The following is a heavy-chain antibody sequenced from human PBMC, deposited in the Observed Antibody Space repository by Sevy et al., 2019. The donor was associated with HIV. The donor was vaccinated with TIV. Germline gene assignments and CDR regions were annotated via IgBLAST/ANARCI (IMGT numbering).Heavy chain of an antibody. J-gene: IGHJ4*02. D-gene: IGHD3-22*01. V-gene: IGHV3-48*03. CDR3: ARATYYYDSSGPYYFDY. Sequence: GGSLRLSCAASGFTFSNFEMNWVRQAPGKGLEWISYITSSGSTIYYADSVQGRFTISRDNAKNSLFLQMNSLRAEDTGVYYCARATYYYDSSGPYYFDYWGQGTLVTVSS. CDR1: GFTFSNFE. CDR2: ITSSGSTI.